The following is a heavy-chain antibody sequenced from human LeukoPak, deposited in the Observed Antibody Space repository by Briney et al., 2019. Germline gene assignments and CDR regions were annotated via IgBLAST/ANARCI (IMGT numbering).Heavy chain of an antibody. D-gene: IGHD3-22*01. Sequence: GGSLRLSCAASGFTFTNAWMTWVRQAPGKGLEWVGRIKSKTDGGTTDYAAPVKGRFTISRDDSKNTLYLQMNSLKTEDTAVYYCTTEYYYDSSGYYDYWGQGTLVTVSS. V-gene: IGHV3-15*01. CDR3: TTEYYYDSSGYYDY. CDR1: GFTFTNAW. J-gene: IGHJ4*02. CDR2: IKSKTDGGTT.